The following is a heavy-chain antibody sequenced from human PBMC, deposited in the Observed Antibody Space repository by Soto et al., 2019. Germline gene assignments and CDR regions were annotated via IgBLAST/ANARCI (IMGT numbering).Heavy chain of an antibody. CDR1: GFTFSNHA. J-gene: IGHJ4*02. D-gene: IGHD3-3*01. CDR3: AKRFTLFGVNKLSPVADY. Sequence: EVHLLESGGGLVQPGGSLRLSCAASGFTFSNHAMSWVRQTPGEGLEWVSGISFSGDNTYYADSVRGRFTVSRDNSKSTLYLQMNSLRAEDTAVYYCAKRFTLFGVNKLSPVADYWGQGTLVTVSS. CDR2: ISFSGDNT. V-gene: IGHV3-23*01.